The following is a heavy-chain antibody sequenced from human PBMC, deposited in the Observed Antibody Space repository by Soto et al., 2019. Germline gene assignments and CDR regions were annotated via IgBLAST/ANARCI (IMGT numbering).Heavy chain of an antibody. V-gene: IGHV3-33*01. CDR2: IWYDGSNK. Sequence: QVQLVESGGGVVQPGRSLRLSCAASGFTFSSYGMHWVRQAPGKGLEWVAVIWYDGSNKYYADSVKGRFTISRDNSKNTLYLQMNSLRAEDTAVYYCARDPGHGDYDRHGDWYFDLWGRGTLVTVSS. J-gene: IGHJ2*01. D-gene: IGHD4-17*01. CDR3: ARDPGHGDYDRHGDWYFDL. CDR1: GFTFSSYG.